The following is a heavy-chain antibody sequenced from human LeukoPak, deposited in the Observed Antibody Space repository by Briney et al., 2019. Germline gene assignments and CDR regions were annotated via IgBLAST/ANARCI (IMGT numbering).Heavy chain of an antibody. CDR3: ARELSDILTGYYSFDY. J-gene: IGHJ4*02. V-gene: IGHV4-39*07. Sequence: SETLSLTCTVSGGSISSSSYYWGWIRQPPGKGLEWIGSIYYSGSTYYNPSLRSRVTISVDTSKNQFSLKLSSVTAADTAVYYCARELSDILTGYYSFDYWGQGTLVIVSS. CDR1: GGSISSSSYY. D-gene: IGHD3-9*01. CDR2: IYYSGST.